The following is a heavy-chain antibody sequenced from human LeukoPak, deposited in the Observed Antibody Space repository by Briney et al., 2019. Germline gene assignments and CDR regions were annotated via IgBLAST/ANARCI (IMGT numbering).Heavy chain of an antibody. D-gene: IGHD2-2*01. J-gene: IGHJ4*02. CDR1: GFIFSSYG. V-gene: IGHV3-33*01. CDR3: ARQPLVPAVKFDY. CDR2: IWYDGSKK. Sequence: GGSLRLSCAASGFIFSSYGMHWVRQAPGKGLEWVAVIWYDGSKKYYADSVKGRFTISRDDSKNTLYLQMNSLRAEDTAVYYCARQPLVPAVKFDYWGQGTLVTVSS.